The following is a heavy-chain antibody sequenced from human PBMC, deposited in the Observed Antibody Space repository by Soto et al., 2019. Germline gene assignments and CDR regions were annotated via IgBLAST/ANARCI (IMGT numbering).Heavy chain of an antibody. V-gene: IGHV3-33*01. D-gene: IGHD3-10*01. CDR1: GFTFRSYA. CDR3: ASDRGWELPFYSYYGTDA. J-gene: IGHJ6*02. Sequence: PGGSLRLSCIASGFTFRSYAMHWVRQAPGRGLECLAIVWNDGSNKYYAASVKGRFNISRDNSKSTLYLHMNNLRAEDTALYYCASDRGWELPFYSYYGTDARGQGTAVTDSS. CDR2: VWNDGSNK.